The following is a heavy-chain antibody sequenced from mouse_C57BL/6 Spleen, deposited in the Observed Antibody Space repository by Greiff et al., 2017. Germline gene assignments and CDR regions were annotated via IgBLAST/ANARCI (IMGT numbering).Heavy chain of an antibody. V-gene: IGHV3-6*01. Sequence: DVKLQESGPGLVKPSQSLSLTCSVTGYSITSGYYWNWIRQFPGNKLEWMGYISYDGSNNYNPSLKNRISITRDTSKNQFFLKLNSVTTEDTATYYCARDPITTVVFDYWGQGTTLTVSA. J-gene: IGHJ2*01. CDR3: ARDPITTVVFDY. CDR2: ISYDGSN. CDR1: GYSITSGYY. D-gene: IGHD1-1*01.